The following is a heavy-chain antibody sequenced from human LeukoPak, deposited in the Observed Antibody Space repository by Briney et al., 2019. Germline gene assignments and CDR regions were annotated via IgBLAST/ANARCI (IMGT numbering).Heavy chain of an antibody. CDR2: IRGSGGST. Sequence: GGSLRLSCAASGFTFSRYGMSWVRQAPGKGLEGVSAIRGSGGSTYYADSVKGRFTISRDNSKNTLYLQMNSLRAEDTAVYYCAKDLSYYIVYFEYWGQGTLVTVSS. J-gene: IGHJ4*02. V-gene: IGHV3-23*01. CDR1: GFTFSRYG. CDR3: AKDLSYYIVYFEY. D-gene: IGHD3-10*01.